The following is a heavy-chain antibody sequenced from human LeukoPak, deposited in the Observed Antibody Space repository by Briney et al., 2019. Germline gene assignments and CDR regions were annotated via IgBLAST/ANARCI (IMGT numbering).Heavy chain of an antibody. D-gene: IGHD2-2*01. V-gene: IGHV4-39*07. CDR2: INHSGST. J-gene: IGHJ5*02. CDR1: GGSISSGGYY. CDR3: ARGWDIVVVPAAKRSDWFDP. Sequence: SETLSLTCTVSGGSISSGGYYWSWIRQPPGKGLEWIGEINHSGSTNYNPSLKSRVTISVDTSKNQFSLKLSSVTAADTAVYYCARGWDIVVVPAAKRSDWFDPWGQGTLVTVSS.